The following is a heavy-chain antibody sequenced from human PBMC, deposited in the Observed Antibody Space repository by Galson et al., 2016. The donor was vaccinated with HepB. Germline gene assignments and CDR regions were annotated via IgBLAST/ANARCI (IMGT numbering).Heavy chain of an antibody. J-gene: IGHJ3*02. D-gene: IGHD2-2*01. CDR3: ARERFCTSAACYVGTAFHI. CDR2: ISATGGSA. CDR1: GFTFKRYA. V-gene: IGHV3-23*01. Sequence: SLRLSCAASGFTFKRYAMNWVRQAPGKGLEWVSAISATGGSAYYADSVKGRFTISRDNSKNTLYLQMNSLGAEDTAVHFCARERFCTSAACYVGTAFHIAGQGTMVTVSS.